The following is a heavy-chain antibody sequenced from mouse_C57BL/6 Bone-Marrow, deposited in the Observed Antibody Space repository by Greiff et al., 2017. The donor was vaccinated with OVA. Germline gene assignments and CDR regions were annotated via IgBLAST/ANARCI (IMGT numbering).Heavy chain of an antibody. Sequence: EVQLQQSGTVLARPGASVKMSCKTSGYTFTSYWMHWVKQRPGQGLEWIGAIYPGNSDTSYNQKFKGKAKLTAVTSASTAYMELSSLTNEDSAVYYWTRGGYDYDVSFDYWGQGTTLTVSS. J-gene: IGHJ2*01. CDR2: IYPGNSDT. D-gene: IGHD2-4*01. V-gene: IGHV1-5*01. CDR1: GYTFTSYW. CDR3: TRGGYDYDVSFDY.